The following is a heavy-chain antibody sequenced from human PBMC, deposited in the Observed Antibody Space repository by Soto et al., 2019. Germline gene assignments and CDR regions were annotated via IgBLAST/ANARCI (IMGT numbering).Heavy chain of an antibody. CDR1: GGSISSSSYY. CDR2: IYYSGST. CDR3: ARHKKPLMTTVTSFDY. J-gene: IGHJ4*02. D-gene: IGHD4-17*01. V-gene: IGHV4-39*01. Sequence: SETLSLTCTVSGGSISSSSYYWGWIRQPPRKGLEWIGSIYYSGSTYYNPSLKSRVTISVDTSKNQFSLKLSSVTAADTAVYYCARHKKPLMTTVTSFDYWGQGTLVTVSS.